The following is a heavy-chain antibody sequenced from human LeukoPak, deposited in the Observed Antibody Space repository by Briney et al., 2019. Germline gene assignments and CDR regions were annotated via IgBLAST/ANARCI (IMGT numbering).Heavy chain of an antibody. Sequence: GESLKISCKGSGYRFTNYWIGWVRQMPGKGLEWMGIIYPGDSDTRYGPSFQGQVTISADKSISTAYLQRSSLRASDTAMYYCARLHSTSSGQFDYWGQGTLVIVSS. CDR2: IYPGDSDT. J-gene: IGHJ4*02. V-gene: IGHV5-51*01. CDR1: GYRFTNYW. CDR3: ARLHSTSSGQFDY. D-gene: IGHD6-6*01.